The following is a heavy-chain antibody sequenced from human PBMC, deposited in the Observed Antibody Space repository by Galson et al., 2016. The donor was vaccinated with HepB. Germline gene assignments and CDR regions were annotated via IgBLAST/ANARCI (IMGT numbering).Heavy chain of an antibody. J-gene: IGHJ3*02. D-gene: IGHD2-15*01. V-gene: IGHV3-74*01. CDR3: AKDIGYCSGGTCPNDAFDI. CDR2: ISGDGSST. Sequence: SLRLSCAASGFTFSNHWMHWFRQAPGKGLVWVSRISGDGSSTSYADSVKGRFTISRDNFKNPLYLQINSLRAEDTAVYYCAKDIGYCSGGTCPNDAFDIWGQGTMVTVSS. CDR1: GFTFSNHW.